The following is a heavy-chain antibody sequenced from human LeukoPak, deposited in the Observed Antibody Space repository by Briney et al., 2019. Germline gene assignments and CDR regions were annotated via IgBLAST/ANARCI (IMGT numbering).Heavy chain of an antibody. CDR3: ARLTKGRYFDYIFAF. Sequence: PSETLSLTCTVSGASVSDSLSYWGWVRQPPGKGLEWVANVYYTGSTYYNPSLKSRVTMSVDTSKNQFSLKMTSVTAADAAIYYCARLTKGRYFDYIFAFWGQGIPVTVSS. V-gene: IGHV4-39*01. J-gene: IGHJ4*02. CDR2: VYYTGST. CDR1: GASVSDSLSY. D-gene: IGHD3-9*01.